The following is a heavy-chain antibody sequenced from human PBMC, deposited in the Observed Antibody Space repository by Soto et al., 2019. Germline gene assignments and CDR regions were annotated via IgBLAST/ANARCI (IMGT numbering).Heavy chain of an antibody. V-gene: IGHV3-23*01. D-gene: IGHD3-10*01. CDR3: ALLWFGDSYGMDV. CDR2: ISGSGGST. Sequence: EVQLLESGGGLVQPGGSLRLSCAASGFTFSSYAMSWVRQAPGKGLEWVSAISGSGGSTYYADSVKGRFTISSDNSKNTLYLQMNSLRAEDTAVYYCALLWFGDSYGMDVWGQGTTVTVSS. CDR1: GFTFSSYA. J-gene: IGHJ6*02.